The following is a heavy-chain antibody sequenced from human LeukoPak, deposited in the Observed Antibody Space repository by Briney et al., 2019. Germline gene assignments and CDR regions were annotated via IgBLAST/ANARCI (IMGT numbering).Heavy chain of an antibody. J-gene: IGHJ1*01. D-gene: IGHD4-23*01. V-gene: IGHV4-39*07. Sequence: SETLSLTCTVSGGSISSYYWGWIRQSPGKGLECIGSIYYSGRTYYNPSLKSRVTISLDTSKNQFSLKLSSVTAADTAVYYCARAYGGNSQYFQHWGQGTLVTVSS. CDR2: IYYSGRT. CDR3: ARAYGGNSQYFQH. CDR1: GGSISSYY.